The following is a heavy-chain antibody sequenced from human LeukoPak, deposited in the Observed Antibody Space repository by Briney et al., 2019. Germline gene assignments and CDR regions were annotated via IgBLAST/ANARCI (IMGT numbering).Heavy chain of an antibody. CDR1: GFTFSGYA. CDR3: ARARVGYYDSSGYYYSH. Sequence: GGSLRLSCAASGFTFSGYAMSWVRQAPGKGLEWVSAISGSRSYTYYADSVKGRFTISRDNSKNTLYLQMNSLRAEDTAVYYCARARVGYYDSSGYYYSHWGQGTLVTVSS. V-gene: IGHV3-23*01. D-gene: IGHD3-22*01. CDR2: ISGSRSYT. J-gene: IGHJ4*02.